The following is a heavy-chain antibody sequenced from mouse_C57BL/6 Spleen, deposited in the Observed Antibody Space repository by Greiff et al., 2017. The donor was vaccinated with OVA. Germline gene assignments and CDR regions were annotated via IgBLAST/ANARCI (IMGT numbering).Heavy chain of an antibody. J-gene: IGHJ1*03. Sequence: EVQLQQSGPELVKPGASVQISCKASGYSFTGYYMNWVKQSPEKSLEWIGEINPSTGGTTYNQKFKAKATLTVDKSSSTAYMQLKSLTSEDSAVYYCARQRLRDFDVWGTGTTVTVSS. CDR2: INPSTGGT. CDR1: GYSFTGYY. CDR3: ARQRLRDFDV. V-gene: IGHV1-42*01. D-gene: IGHD1-1*01.